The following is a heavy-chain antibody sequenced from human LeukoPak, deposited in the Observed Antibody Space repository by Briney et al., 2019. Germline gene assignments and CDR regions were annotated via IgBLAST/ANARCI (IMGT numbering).Heavy chain of an antibody. Sequence: ASVKVSCKASGYSFTSYAVNWVRRALGQGLEWMGWINTNTGNPTYAQGFTGRFVFSLDTSVSTAYLQISSLKAEDTAMYYCARGGHDYGAYWGQGTLVTVSS. CDR1: GYSFTSYA. J-gene: IGHJ4*02. CDR2: INTNTGNP. V-gene: IGHV7-4-1*02. CDR3: ARGGHDYGAY. D-gene: IGHD4-17*01.